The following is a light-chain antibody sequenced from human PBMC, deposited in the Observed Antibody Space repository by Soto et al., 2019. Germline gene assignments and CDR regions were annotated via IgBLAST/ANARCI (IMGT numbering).Light chain of an antibody. V-gene: IGLV2-8*01. CDR2: EVT. CDR3: SSYAGSNNYV. CDR1: SSDVGGYNY. Sequence: LTQPPSASGSPGQSVTISCTRTSSDVGGYNYVSWYQQHPGKVPKLMIYEVTKRPSGVPDRFSGSKSGDTASLTVSGLQAEDEADYYCSSYAGSNNYVFGTGTKVTVL. J-gene: IGLJ1*01.